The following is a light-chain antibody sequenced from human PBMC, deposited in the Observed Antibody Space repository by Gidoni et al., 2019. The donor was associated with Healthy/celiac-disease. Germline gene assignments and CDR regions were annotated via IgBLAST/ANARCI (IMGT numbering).Light chain of an antibody. CDR3: QQYYSYPPV. V-gene: IGKV1-8*01. J-gene: IGKJ3*01. CDR2: AAS. CDR1: QGISSY. Sequence: AIRMTQSPSSFSASTGDRVTITCRASQGISSYLAWYQQKPGKAPKLLIYAASTLQSGVPSRFSGSGSGTDFTLTISCLQSEDFATYYGQQYYSYPPVFGPGTKVDIK.